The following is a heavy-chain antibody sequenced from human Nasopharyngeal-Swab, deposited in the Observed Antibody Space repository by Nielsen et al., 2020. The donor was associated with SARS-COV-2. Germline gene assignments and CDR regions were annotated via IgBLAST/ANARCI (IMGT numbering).Heavy chain of an antibody. D-gene: IGHD5-24*01. V-gene: IGHV5-51*01. CDR3: ARYKLGYNTESDY. J-gene: IGHJ4*02. CDR2: IYRGDSDT. Sequence: GESLKISCKGSGYSFTNYWIGWVRQMPGKGLEWMGIIYRGDSDTRYSPSFQGQVTISADKSISTAYLQWSSLKASDTAMYFRARYKLGYNTESDYWGQGTLVTVSS. CDR1: GYSFTNYW.